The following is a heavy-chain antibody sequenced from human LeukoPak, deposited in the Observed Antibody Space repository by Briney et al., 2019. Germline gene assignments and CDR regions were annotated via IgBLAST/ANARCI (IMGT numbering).Heavy chain of an antibody. CDR3: ALAPVIGSRYSYGN. CDR2: ISSSSSYI. Sequence: GGSLRLSCAASGFTFSSYSMNWVRQAPGKGLEWVSSISSSSSYIYYADSVKGRFTISRDNAKNSLYLQMNSLRAEDTAVYYCALAPVIGSRYSYGNWGQGTLVTVSS. D-gene: IGHD5-18*01. J-gene: IGHJ4*02. CDR1: GFTFSSYS. V-gene: IGHV3-21*01.